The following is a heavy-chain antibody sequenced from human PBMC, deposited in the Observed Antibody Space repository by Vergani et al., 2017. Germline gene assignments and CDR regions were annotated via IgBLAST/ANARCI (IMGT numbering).Heavy chain of an antibody. J-gene: IGHJ1*01. CDR1: GFTFDTYT. Sequence: EVQLLESGGGLVQPGGSRRLSCAGAGFTFDTYTMAYVRQAPGKGLEWVATISSGGGDIFYADSVKGRFTISRDDSKNTLFLQMNSLKDEDTAVYYCTTSGGLYYLHGEYFQYWGRGTLGSVSS. V-gene: IGHV3-23*01. CDR3: TTSGGLYYLHGEYFQY. D-gene: IGHD3-10*01. CDR2: ISSGGGDI.